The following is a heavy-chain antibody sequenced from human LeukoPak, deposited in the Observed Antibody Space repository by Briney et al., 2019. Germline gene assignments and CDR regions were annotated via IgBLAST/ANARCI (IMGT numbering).Heavy chain of an antibody. Sequence: SETLSLTCTVSGGSISSGAYYWSWIRQPPGKGLEWIGYIYYSGSTYYNPSLKSRVTISVDTSKNQFSLKLSSVTAADTAVYYCARGYCSSTSCYHYWFDPWGQGTLVTVSS. V-gene: IGHV4-30-4*01. CDR2: IYYSGST. CDR3: ARGYCSSTSCYHYWFDP. CDR1: GGSISSGAYY. D-gene: IGHD2-2*01. J-gene: IGHJ5*02.